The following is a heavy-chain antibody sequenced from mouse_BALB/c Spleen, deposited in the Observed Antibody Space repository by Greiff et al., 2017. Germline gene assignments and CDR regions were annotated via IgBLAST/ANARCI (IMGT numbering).Heavy chain of an antibody. CDR1: GYTFTDYE. V-gene: IGHV1-15*01. J-gene: IGHJ2*01. CDR2: IHPGSGGT. Sequence: ESGAELVRPGASVKLSCKALGYTFTDYEMHWVKQTPVHGLEWIGAIHPGSGGTAYNEKFKGKATLTADKSSSTAYMQLSSLTSDDSAVYFCAFAGFDYWGQGTTLTVSS. CDR3: AFAGFDY.